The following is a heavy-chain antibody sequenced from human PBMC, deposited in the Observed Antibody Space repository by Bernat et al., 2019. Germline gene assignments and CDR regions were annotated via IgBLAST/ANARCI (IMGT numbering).Heavy chain of an antibody. V-gene: IGHV3-30-3*01. CDR1: GFTFSSYA. D-gene: IGHD6-19*01. J-gene: IGHJ6*02. CDR3: ARDGDSSGWCSRGRVPHGMDV. CDR2: ISYDGSNK. Sequence: QVQLVESGGGVVQPGRSLRLSCAASGFTFSSYAMHWVRQAPGKGLEWVAVISYDGSNKYYADGVKGGFTIARGNCKNTRYLEMNSRRAEDTAVYYWARDGDSSGWCSRGRVPHGMDVGGQGTTVTGAS.